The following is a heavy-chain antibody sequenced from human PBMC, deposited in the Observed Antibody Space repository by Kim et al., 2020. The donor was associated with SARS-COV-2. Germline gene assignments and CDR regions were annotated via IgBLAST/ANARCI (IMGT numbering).Heavy chain of an antibody. CDR3: ANKGLVGATPYFDY. D-gene: IGHD1-26*01. J-gene: IGHJ4*02. V-gene: IGHV3-23*01. Sequence: DSVKGRFTISRDNSKNTLYLQMNSLRAEDTAVYYCANKGLVGATPYFDYWGQGTLVTVSS.